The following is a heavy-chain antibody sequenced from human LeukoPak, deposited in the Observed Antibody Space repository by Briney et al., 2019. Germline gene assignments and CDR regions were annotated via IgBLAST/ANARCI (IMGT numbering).Heavy chain of an antibody. CDR3: ARESTVTSDAFDI. CDR2: IYTSGST. Sequence: SETLSLTCTVSGGSISSGSYYWGWIRQPAGKGLEWIGRIYTSGSTNYNPSLKSRVTISVDTFKNQFSLKLSSVTAADTAVYYCARESTVTSDAFDIWGQGTMVTVSS. J-gene: IGHJ3*02. D-gene: IGHD4-17*01. CDR1: GGSISSGSYY. V-gene: IGHV4-61*02.